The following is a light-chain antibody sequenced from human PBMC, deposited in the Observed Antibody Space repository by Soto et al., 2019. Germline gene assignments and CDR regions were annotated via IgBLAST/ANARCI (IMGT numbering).Light chain of an antibody. Sequence: QSALTQPPSASGSPGQSVAISCTGTSSDIGGYNYVSWYQIHPGKAPKLMIYEVNKRPSGVHDRFSGSKSGNTASLIVSGLQAEDEADYYCSSYAGSNMGVFGGGTKVTVL. CDR2: EVN. CDR1: SSDIGGYNY. V-gene: IGLV2-8*01. J-gene: IGLJ2*01. CDR3: SSYAGSNMGV.